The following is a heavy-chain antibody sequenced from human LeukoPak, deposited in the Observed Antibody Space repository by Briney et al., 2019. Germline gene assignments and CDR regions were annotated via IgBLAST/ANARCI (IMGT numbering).Heavy chain of an antibody. D-gene: IGHD3-3*01. CDR3: ARADYDFWSGYFDY. Sequence: GGSLRLSCAASGFTFSSYAMHWVRQAPGKGLEWVAVISYDGSNKYYADSVKGRFTISRDNSKNTLCLQMNSLRAEDTAVYYCARADYDFWSGYFDYWGQGTLVTVSS. J-gene: IGHJ4*02. V-gene: IGHV3-30-3*01. CDR2: ISYDGSNK. CDR1: GFTFSSYA.